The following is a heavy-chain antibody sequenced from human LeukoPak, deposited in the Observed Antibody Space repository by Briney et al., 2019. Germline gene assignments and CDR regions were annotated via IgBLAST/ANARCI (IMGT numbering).Heavy chain of an antibody. Sequence: PSETLSLTCAVYGYSISSGYHWAWIRQPPGKGLEWIGSMSHSGSTYYNPSLKSRVTISVDTSKNQFSVKLSSVTAADTAVYYCARDFPAVDYWGQGTLVTVSS. CDR1: GYSISSGYH. D-gene: IGHD2/OR15-2a*01. V-gene: IGHV4-38-2*02. J-gene: IGHJ4*02. CDR3: ARDFPAVDY. CDR2: MSHSGST.